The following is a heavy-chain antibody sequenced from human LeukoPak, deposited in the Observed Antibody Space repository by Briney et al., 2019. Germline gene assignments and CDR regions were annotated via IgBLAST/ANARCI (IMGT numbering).Heavy chain of an antibody. Sequence: SETLSLTCTASGVSISSYYWSWIRQPPGKGLEWIGYIYYSGSTNYNPSLKSRVIISIDTSKNQFSLKLSSVTAADTAVYYCASYTYYYGLGSWGQGTLVTVSS. V-gene: IGHV4-59*08. D-gene: IGHD3-10*01. CDR1: GVSISSYY. J-gene: IGHJ4*02. CDR2: IYYSGST. CDR3: ASYTYYYGLGS.